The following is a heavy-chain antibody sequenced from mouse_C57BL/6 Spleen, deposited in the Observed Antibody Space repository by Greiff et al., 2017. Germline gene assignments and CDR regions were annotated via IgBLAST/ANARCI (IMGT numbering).Heavy chain of an antibody. D-gene: IGHD2-1*01. V-gene: IGHV8-8*01. Sequence: QVTLKVCGPGILQPSQTLSLTCSFSGFSLSTFGMGVGWIRQPSGKGLEWLVHIWWDDDKYYNPALKSGLTISKDTSKNQVVLKIANVDTADTATYYCARMNYGNFFMDYWGQGTSVTVSS. CDR3: ARMNYGNFFMDY. J-gene: IGHJ4*01. CDR2: IWWDDDK. CDR1: GFSLSTFGMG.